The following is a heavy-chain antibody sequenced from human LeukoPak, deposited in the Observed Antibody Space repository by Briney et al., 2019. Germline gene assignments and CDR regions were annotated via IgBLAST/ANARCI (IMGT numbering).Heavy chain of an antibody. D-gene: IGHD3-9*01. J-gene: IGHJ6*02. CDR3: ARGDYDILTGHYYYGMDV. CDR2: IGAYNGNT. V-gene: IGHV1-18*01. CDR1: GYTFTSYG. Sequence: ASVKVSCKASGYTFTSYGISWVRQAPGQGLEWMGWIGAYNGNTNYAQKLQGRVTMTTDTSTSTAYMELRSLRSDDTAVYYCARGDYDILTGHYYYGMDVWGQGTTVTVSS.